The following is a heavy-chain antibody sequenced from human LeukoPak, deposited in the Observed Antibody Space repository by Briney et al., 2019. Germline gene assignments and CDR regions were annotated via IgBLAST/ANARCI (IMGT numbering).Heavy chain of an antibody. CDR3: ARGSAAGTYYYYGMDV. CDR2: IYYSGST. Sequence: SETLSLTCTVSGGSISSYYWSWIRQPPGKGLEWIRYIYYSGSTNYNPSLKSRVTISVDTSKNQFSLKLSSVTAADTAVYYCARGSAAGTYYYYGMDVWGQGTTVTVSS. D-gene: IGHD6-13*01. CDR1: GGSISSYY. V-gene: IGHV4-59*01. J-gene: IGHJ6*02.